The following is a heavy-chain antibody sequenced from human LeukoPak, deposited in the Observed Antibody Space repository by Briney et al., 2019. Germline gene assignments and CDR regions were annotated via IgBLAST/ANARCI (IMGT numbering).Heavy chain of an antibody. CDR1: GFTFSSYS. CDR2: ISSSSSYI. CDR3: ARAGDGDQVDAFDI. J-gene: IGHJ3*02. D-gene: IGHD4-17*01. V-gene: IGHV3-21*01. Sequence: KPGGSLRLSCAASGFTFSSYSMNWVRQAPGKGLEWVSSISSSSSYIYYADSVKGRFTISRDNSKNTLYLQMNGLRAEDTAVYYCARAGDGDQVDAFDIWGQGTTVTVSS.